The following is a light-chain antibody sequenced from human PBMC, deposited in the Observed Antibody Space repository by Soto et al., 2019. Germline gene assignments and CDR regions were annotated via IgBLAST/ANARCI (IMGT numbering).Light chain of an antibody. Sequence: DVQMYQSPSSLSATVGDRVTITCRASQSISSYLNWYQQKPGKAPKLLIYDASSLESGVPSRFSGSGSGTEFTLTISSLQPDDFATYYCQQYNSYSVTFGQGTNVDI. V-gene: IGKV1-5*01. CDR3: QQYNSYSVT. CDR2: DAS. CDR1: QSISSY. J-gene: IGKJ1*01.